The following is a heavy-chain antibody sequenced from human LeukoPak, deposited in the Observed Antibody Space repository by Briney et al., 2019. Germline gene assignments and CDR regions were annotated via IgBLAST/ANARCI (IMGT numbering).Heavy chain of an antibody. CDR2: INHSGST. CDR1: VGSFRGYY. Sequence: SETLSLTCAVYVGSFRGYYWSWIRQPPGKGLEGIGEINHSGSTNYNPSLKSRVTISVDTSKNQFSLKLSSVTAADTAVYYCARGSMSRIWGQGTMVTVSS. CDR3: ARGSMSRI. D-gene: IGHD3-3*02. J-gene: IGHJ3*02. V-gene: IGHV4-34*01.